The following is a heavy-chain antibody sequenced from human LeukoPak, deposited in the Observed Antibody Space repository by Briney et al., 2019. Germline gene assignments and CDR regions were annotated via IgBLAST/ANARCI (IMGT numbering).Heavy chain of an antibody. J-gene: IGHJ6*03. V-gene: IGHV3-30*18. CDR1: GFTFSSYG. Sequence: PGGSLRLSCAASGFTFSSYGMHWVRQAPGKGLEWVAVISYDGSNKYYADSVKGRFTISRDNSKNTLYLQMNSLRAEDTAVYYCAKESGGVIVNYYYYMDVWAKGPRSPSP. D-gene: IGHD3-16*02. CDR2: ISYDGSNK. CDR3: AKESGGVIVNYYYYMDV.